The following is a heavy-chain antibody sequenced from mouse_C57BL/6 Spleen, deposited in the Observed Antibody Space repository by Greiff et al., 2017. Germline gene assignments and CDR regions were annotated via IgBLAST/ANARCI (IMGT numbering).Heavy chain of an antibody. CDR2: IYPGDGDT. J-gene: IGHJ1*03. Sequence: VQLQQSGPELVKPGASVKISCKASGYAFSSSWMNWVKQRPGKGLEWIGRIYPGDGDTNYNGKFKGKATLTADKSSSTADMLLSSLTSEDSAVYVCERSEYDYGVGYFDVWGTGTTVTVSS. V-gene: IGHV1-82*01. CDR1: GYAFSSSW. CDR3: ERSEYDYGVGYFDV. D-gene: IGHD2-4*01.